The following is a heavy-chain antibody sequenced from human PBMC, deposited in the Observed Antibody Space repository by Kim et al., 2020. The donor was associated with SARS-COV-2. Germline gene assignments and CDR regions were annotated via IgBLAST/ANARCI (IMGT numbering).Heavy chain of an antibody. V-gene: IGHV3-33*01. CDR3: ARDGGVGATTGLDY. CDR2: IWHDGSNK. D-gene: IGHD1-26*01. CDR1: GFTFSSYG. Sequence: GGSLRLSCAASGFTFSSYGMHWVRQAPGKGLEWVAVIWHDGSNKYYADSVKGRFTISRDNSKNTLYLQMNSLRAEDTAVYYCARDGGVGATTGLDYWGQGTLVTVSS. J-gene: IGHJ4*02.